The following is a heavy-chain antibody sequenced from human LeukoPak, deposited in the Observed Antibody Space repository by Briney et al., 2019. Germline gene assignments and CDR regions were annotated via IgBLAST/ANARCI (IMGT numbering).Heavy chain of an antibody. CDR1: GFTVISNY. V-gene: IGHV3-53*01. CDR2: LYSGGTT. D-gene: IGHD1-26*01. Sequence: PGGSLRLSCAASGFTVISNYMTWVRQALGKGLEWVSVLYSGGTTFYADAVKGRFTISRDNSKNTLYLQMNSLRAEDTAVYLCARGVVGPTKVHASDIWGQGTTVTVSS. CDR3: ARGVVGPTKVHASDI. J-gene: IGHJ3*02.